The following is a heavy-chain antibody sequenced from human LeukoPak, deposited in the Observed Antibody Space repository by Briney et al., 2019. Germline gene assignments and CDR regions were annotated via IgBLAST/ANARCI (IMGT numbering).Heavy chain of an antibody. V-gene: IGHV1-2*02. CDR3: ARGQKRHCSSTSCSGYYFDY. CDR1: GYTFTVYY. J-gene: IGHJ4*02. D-gene: IGHD2-2*01. Sequence: ASVTVSCKASGYTFTVYYMHWVRQAPGQGLEWMGWINPNSGGTNYAQKFQGRVTMTRDTSISTAYMELSRLRSDDTAVYYCARGQKRHCSSTSCSGYYFDYWGQGTLVTVSS. CDR2: INPNSGGT.